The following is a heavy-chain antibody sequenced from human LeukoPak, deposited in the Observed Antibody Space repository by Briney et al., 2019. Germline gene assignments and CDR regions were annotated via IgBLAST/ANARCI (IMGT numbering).Heavy chain of an antibody. Sequence: PSQTLSLTCTVSGGSISSGSYYWSWIRQPAGKGLEWIGRIYTSGSTNYNPSLKSRVTISVDTSKNQFSLKLSSVTAADTAVYYCARVAVVAYNAFDIWGQGTMVTVSS. CDR1: GGSISSGSYY. V-gene: IGHV4-61*02. CDR2: IYTSGST. J-gene: IGHJ3*02. CDR3: ARVAVVAYNAFDI. D-gene: IGHD5-18*01.